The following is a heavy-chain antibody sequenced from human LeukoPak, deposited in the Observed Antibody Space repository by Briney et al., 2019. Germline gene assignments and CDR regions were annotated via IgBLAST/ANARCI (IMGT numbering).Heavy chain of an antibody. Sequence: PGGSLRLSCAASGFTFSSYAMSWVRQAPGKGLEWVSAIGGSGGSTYYADSVKGRFTISRDNSKNTLYLQMNSLRAEGTAVYYCAKDPVAVAGTDYWGQGTLVTVSS. V-gene: IGHV3-23*01. D-gene: IGHD6-19*01. CDR3: AKDPVAVAGTDY. CDR1: GFTFSSYA. J-gene: IGHJ4*02. CDR2: IGGSGGST.